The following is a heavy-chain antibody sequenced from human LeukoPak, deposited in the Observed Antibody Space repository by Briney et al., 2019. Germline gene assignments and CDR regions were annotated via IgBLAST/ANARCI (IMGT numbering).Heavy chain of an antibody. V-gene: IGHV4-59*12. CDR3: ARDLGDGYLANDY. CDR1: GGSISSYY. Sequence: SETLSLTCTVSGGSISSYYWSWIRQPPGKGLEWIGYINYSGSTKYNPSLKSRVTISVDTSENQFSLELTSVTAADTAVYYCARDLGDGYLANDYWGQGTLVTVSS. D-gene: IGHD5-24*01. CDR2: INYSGST. J-gene: IGHJ4*02.